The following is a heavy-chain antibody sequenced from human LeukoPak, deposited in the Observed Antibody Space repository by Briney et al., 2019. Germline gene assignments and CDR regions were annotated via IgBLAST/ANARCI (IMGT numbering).Heavy chain of an antibody. CDR1: DGSFSSYY. J-gene: IGHJ4*02. CDR2: IYHSGST. Sequence: SETLSLTCGVSDGSFSSYYWSWIRQPPGKGLEWIGSIYHSGSTYYNPSLKSRVTISVDTSKSQFSLKLSPVTAADTAVYYCARDRQYCGGDCYTGGEADYWGQGTLVTVSS. CDR3: ARDRQYCGGDCYTGGEADY. V-gene: IGHV4-34*01. D-gene: IGHD2-21*02.